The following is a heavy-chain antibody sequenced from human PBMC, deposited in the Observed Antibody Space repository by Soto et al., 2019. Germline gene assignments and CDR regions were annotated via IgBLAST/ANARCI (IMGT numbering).Heavy chain of an antibody. J-gene: IGHJ4*02. V-gene: IGHV1-18*01. Sequence: ASVKVSCKASGFTFTNYGIKWVRQAPGQGLEWMGWMSAYNGNTNYAQNLQGRVTMTTDTSTSTAYMELRSLRSDDTAVYFCARTYSKYFTSSESAYWGKGTLVTVSP. D-gene: IGHD6-6*01. CDR2: MSAYNGNT. CDR3: ARTYSKYFTSSESAY. CDR1: GFTFTNYG.